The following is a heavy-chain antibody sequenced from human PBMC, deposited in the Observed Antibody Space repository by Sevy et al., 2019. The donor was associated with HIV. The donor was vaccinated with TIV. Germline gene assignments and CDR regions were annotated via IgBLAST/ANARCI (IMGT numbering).Heavy chain of an antibody. Sequence: ASVKVSCKASGYTFTSYGISWVRQAPGQGLEWMGWISAYNGNTNYAQKLQGRVTMTTDTSTSTAYMELRSLRSDDTAGYYCAREVGYCYGYFGAFDIWGQGTMVTVSS. CDR1: GYTFTSYG. CDR3: AREVGYCYGYFGAFDI. V-gene: IGHV1-18*01. J-gene: IGHJ3*02. D-gene: IGHD5-18*01. CDR2: ISAYNGNT.